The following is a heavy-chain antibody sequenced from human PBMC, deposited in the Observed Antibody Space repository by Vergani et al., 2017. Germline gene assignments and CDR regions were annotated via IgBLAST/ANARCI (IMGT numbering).Heavy chain of an antibody. CDR2: IYHSGGS. V-gene: IGHV4-39*01. D-gene: IGHD3-9*01. Sequence: LHLQESGPGLVKPSETLSLPFTVSCGSITSRSYYWGWIRQPPGKGLEWIGNIYHSGGSYYNPSLKGRVTISVNTSKNQFSLEVTSVTAADTAISFCARTESFILRYFHWALWVQGTLVTVSS. J-gene: IGHJ4*02. CDR1: CGSITSRSYY. CDR3: ARTESFILRYFHWAL.